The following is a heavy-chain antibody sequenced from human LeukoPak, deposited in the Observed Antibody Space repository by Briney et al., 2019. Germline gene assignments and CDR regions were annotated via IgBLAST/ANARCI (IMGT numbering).Heavy chain of an antibody. CDR2: IYTRGST. V-gene: IGHV4-61*02. J-gene: IGHJ5*02. Sequence: PSKTLSLTCTVSGGSISSGSYYWSWIRQPAGKGLEWIGRIYTRGSTNHNPSLKSRVTISVDTSKNQFSLKLSSVTAADTAVYYCARGESAGYCSSTSCSHWFDPWGQGTLVTVSS. D-gene: IGHD2-2*01. CDR1: GGSISSGSYY. CDR3: ARGESAGYCSSTSCSHWFDP.